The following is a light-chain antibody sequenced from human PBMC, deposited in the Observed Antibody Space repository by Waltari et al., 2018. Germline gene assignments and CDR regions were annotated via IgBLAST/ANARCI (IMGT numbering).Light chain of an antibody. Sequence: DIVMTLSPLSLPVTPGEPPSISCRASQSLLHTNAYNYLDWYLQKPGQSPQLLIYLGSNRASGVPDRFSGSGSGTDFTLKISRVEAEDVGVYYCMQALQTPWTFGQGTKVEIK. J-gene: IGKJ1*01. CDR1: QSLLHTNAYNY. CDR3: MQALQTPWT. CDR2: LGS. V-gene: IGKV2-28*01.